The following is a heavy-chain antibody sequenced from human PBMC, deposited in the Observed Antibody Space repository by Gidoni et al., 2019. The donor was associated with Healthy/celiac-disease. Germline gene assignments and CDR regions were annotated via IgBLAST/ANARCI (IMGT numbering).Heavy chain of an antibody. D-gene: IGHD5-12*01. Sequence: QVQLQASGPGLVKPSETLSLTCTVSGGSISSYYWSWIRQPPGKGLEWIGYIYYSGSTNYNPSLKSRVTISVDTSKNQFSLKLSSVTAADTAVYYCASGYGGRYFDYWGQGTLVTVSS. CDR3: ASGYGGRYFDY. CDR2: IYYSGST. J-gene: IGHJ4*02. CDR1: GGSISSYY. V-gene: IGHV4-59*01.